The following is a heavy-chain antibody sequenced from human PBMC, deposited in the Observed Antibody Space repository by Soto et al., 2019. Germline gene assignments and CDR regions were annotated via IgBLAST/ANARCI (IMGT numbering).Heavy chain of an antibody. CDR3: QGGDF. Sequence: PSETLSLTCAVSGGSFGGYFWSWIRQSPAKGLEWIGEINDSGNTYYNPSFKSRLTISVDTSTSQISLRLTSVTAADSAVYYCQGGDFWGQGTRVTVSS. V-gene: IGHV4-34*01. CDR2: INDSGNT. D-gene: IGHD3-16*01. CDR1: GGSFGGYF. J-gene: IGHJ4*02.